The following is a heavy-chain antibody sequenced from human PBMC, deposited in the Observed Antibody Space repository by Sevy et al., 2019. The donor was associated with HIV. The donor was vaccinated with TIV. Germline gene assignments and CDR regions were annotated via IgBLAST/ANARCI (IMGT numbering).Heavy chain of an antibody. CDR2: ISSSSSYI. V-gene: IGHV3-21*01. Sequence: GGSLRLSCAASGFTFSTYTMNWVRQAPRKGLEWVSSISSSSSYIYYADSVKGRFTISRDNAKNSLYLQMNSLRVEDTAVYYCARAAYYCSTTSCYIDYWGQGTLVTVSS. CDR3: ARAAYYCSTTSCYIDY. CDR1: GFTFSTYT. J-gene: IGHJ4*02. D-gene: IGHD2-2*02.